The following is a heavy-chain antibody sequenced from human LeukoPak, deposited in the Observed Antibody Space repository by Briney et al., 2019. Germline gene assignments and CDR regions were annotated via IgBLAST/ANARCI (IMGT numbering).Heavy chain of an antibody. CDR1: GITFSSYS. D-gene: IGHD6-13*01. CDR3: ARDGIAAVDFDY. Sequence: GGSLRLSCATSGITFSSYSMKWVRQAPGKGLEWVSSITKGGSDIYYADSVKGRFTISRDDAKNSLYLQMNSLRVEDTAVYYCARDGIAAVDFDYWGQGILVTVSS. V-gene: IGHV3-21*01. J-gene: IGHJ4*02. CDR2: ITKGGSDI.